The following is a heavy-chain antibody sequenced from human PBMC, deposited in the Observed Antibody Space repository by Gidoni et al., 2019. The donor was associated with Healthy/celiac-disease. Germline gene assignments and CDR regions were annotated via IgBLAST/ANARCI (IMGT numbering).Heavy chain of an antibody. Sequence: QVHLVVSGVGFVQPGWSLRLSFAASGFTVSSYGMHWVRQDPGKGLEWVAVIWYDGSNKYYADSVKGRFTISRDNYKNTLYLKMNSLRAEDTAVYYCARNWDADYWGQGTLVTVSS. CDR1: GFTVSSYG. CDR3: ARNWDADY. D-gene: IGHD1-26*01. V-gene: IGHV3-33*01. J-gene: IGHJ4*02. CDR2: IWYDGSNK.